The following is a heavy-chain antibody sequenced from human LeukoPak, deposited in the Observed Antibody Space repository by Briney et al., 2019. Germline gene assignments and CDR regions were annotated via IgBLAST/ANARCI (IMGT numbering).Heavy chain of an antibody. CDR2: ISGSGGST. J-gene: IGHJ4*02. V-gene: IGHV3-23*01. CDR3: AKGMSIAARPEYFDY. D-gene: IGHD6-6*01. CDR1: GFTFSSYA. Sequence: GGSLRLACAASGFTFSSYAMSWVRQAPGKGLEWVSAISGSGGSTYYADSVKGRFTISRDNSKNTLYLQMNSLRAEDTAVYYCAKGMSIAARPEYFDYWGQGTLVTVSS.